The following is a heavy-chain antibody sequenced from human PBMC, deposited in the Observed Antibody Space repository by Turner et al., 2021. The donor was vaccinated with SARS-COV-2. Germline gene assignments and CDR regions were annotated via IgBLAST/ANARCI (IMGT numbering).Heavy chain of an antibody. CDR3: ARGPPGDDFWSGYRPNWFDP. V-gene: IGHV1-69*10. J-gene: IGHJ5*02. CDR1: GGTFSTYA. Sequence: QVQLVQSGAEVKKPGSSLKVPCKASGGTFSTYAISWVRQAPGQGLEWMGGIIPILGMTNYAQKFQGRVTITADKTTSTAYMELSSLRSEDTAVYYCARGPPGDDFWSGYRPNWFDPWGQGTLVTVSS. D-gene: IGHD3-3*01. CDR2: IIPILGMT.